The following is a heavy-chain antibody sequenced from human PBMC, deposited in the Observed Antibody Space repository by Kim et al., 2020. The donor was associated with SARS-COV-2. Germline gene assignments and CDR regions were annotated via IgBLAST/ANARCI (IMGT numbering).Heavy chain of an antibody. CDR3: ASIISSAWFGYYYGMDV. D-gene: IGHD3-10*01. CDR2: IYYSGST. V-gene: IGHV4-39*01. CDR1: GGSISSSSYY. J-gene: IGHJ6*02. Sequence: SETLSLTCTVSGGSISSSSYYWGWIRQPPGKGLEWIGSIYYSGSTYYNPSLKSRVTISVDTSKNQFSLKLSSVTAADTAVYYCASIISSAWFGYYYGMDVWGQGTTVTVSS.